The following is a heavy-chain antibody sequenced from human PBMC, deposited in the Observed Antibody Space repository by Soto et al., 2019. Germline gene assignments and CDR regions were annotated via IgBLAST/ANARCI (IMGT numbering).Heavy chain of an antibody. Sequence: EVQLVESGGGLVQPGGSLSLSCAASGFTFSNYWMTWVRQAPGKGLEWVANIKQDGSEKYYVDSVKGRSTISRDNAKNSVYLRMDSRRVEDTAVYYCARVEGGYYGSGSYGFDYWGQGSLVTVSS. D-gene: IGHD3-10*01. V-gene: IGHV3-7*01. CDR1: GFTFSNYW. CDR3: ARVEGGYYGSGSYGFDY. CDR2: IKQDGSEK. J-gene: IGHJ4*02.